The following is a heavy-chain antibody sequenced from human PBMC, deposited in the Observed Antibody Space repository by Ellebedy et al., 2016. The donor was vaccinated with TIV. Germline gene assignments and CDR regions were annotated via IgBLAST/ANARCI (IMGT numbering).Heavy chain of an antibody. CDR2: TRNKANNYAT. V-gene: IGHV3-72*01. CDR1: GFIFSDQY. J-gene: IGHJ4*02. Sequence: GESLKISCVVSGFIFSDQYIDWVRQAPGKGLEWVGRTRNKANNYATYYAASVKGRFTISRDDLQNSVSLQMNSLKTEDTALYYCARRHYSAFDFWGQGTLVTVSS. D-gene: IGHD2-15*01. CDR3: ARRHYSAFDF.